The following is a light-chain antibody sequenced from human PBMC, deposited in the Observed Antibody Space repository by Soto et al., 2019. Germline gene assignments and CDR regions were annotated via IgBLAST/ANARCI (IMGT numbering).Light chain of an antibody. CDR3: QQYYSSWT. CDR2: WAS. Sequence: DIVMTQSPDSLAVSLGERATINCKSSQSVSYSPNNKNYLVWYQQKPGQPPKMLIYWASTRESGVPDRFSGSGSGTAFTLTISSLQAEDVAVYYCQQYYSSWTFGQGTKVEIK. J-gene: IGKJ1*01. CDR1: QSVSYSPNNKNY. V-gene: IGKV4-1*01.